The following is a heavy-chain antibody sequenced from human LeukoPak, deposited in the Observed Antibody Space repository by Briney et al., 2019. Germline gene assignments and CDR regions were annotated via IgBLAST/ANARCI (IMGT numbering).Heavy chain of an antibody. J-gene: IGHJ3*02. D-gene: IGHD3-16*01. CDR2: IYTSGST. CDR1: GGSISSYY. CDR3: ARELADYDAFNI. V-gene: IGHV4-4*07. Sequence: SETLSLTCTVSGGSISSYYWSWIRQPAGKGLEWIGRIYTSGSTNYNPSHKSRVTMSVDTTKNQFSLKLSSVTAADTAVYYCARELADYDAFNIWGQGTMVTVSS.